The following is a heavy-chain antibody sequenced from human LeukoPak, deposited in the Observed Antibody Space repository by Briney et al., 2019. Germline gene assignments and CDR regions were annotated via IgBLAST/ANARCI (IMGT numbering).Heavy chain of an antibody. J-gene: IGHJ4*02. CDR2: ITATFGIA. D-gene: IGHD2/OR15-2a*01. CDR1: GGTFSNYG. Sequence: SVKVSCKASGGTFSNYGVSWVRQAPGQGPEWMGGITATFGIANYAQKFQGRLTITTDESRSTAYMELTSLRSEDTAVYYCARVGTNIGYYFDYWGQGTLVTVSS. CDR3: ARVGTNIGYYFDY. V-gene: IGHV1-69*05.